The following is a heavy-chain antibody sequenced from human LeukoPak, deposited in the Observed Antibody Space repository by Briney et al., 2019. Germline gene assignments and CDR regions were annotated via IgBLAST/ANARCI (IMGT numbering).Heavy chain of an antibody. CDR3: ARDLESSGWLPNWLDP. J-gene: IGHJ5*02. D-gene: IGHD6-19*01. Sequence: ASVKVSCKASGYTFTGYYMHWVRQAPGQGLEWMGWINPNSGGTNYAQKFQGRVTMTRDTSISTAYMELSRLRSDDTAVYYCARDLESSGWLPNWLDPWGQGTLVTVSS. CDR1: GYTFTGYY. V-gene: IGHV1-2*02. CDR2: INPNSGGT.